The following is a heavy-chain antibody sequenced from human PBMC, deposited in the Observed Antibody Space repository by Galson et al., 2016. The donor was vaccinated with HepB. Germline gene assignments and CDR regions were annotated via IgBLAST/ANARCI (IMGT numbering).Heavy chain of an antibody. D-gene: IGHD3-10*01. CDR2: IDWNGGDI. Sequence: SLRLSCAASGFTFDDSAMHWVRQAPGKGLVWVSGIDWNGGDIGYADSVKGRFTISRDNAMNSLYLQMNNLRTEDTASYYCAKGTGSFIPYYLDHWGQGILVTVSS. J-gene: IGHJ4*02. V-gene: IGHV3-9*01. CDR3: AKGTGSFIPYYLDH. CDR1: GFTFDDSA.